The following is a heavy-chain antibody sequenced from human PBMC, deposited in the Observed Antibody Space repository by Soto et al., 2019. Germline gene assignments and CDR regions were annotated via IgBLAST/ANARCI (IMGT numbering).Heavy chain of an antibody. CDR2: IIPIFGTA. Sequence: ASVKVSCKASGGTFSSYAISWVRQAPGQGLEWMGGIIPIFGTANYAQKFQGRVTITADESTSTAYMELSSLRSEDTAVYYCARSVVRDGYNSVYYFDYWGQGTLVTVPS. V-gene: IGHV1-69*13. CDR3: ARSVVRDGYNSVYYFDY. CDR1: GGTFSSYA. J-gene: IGHJ4*02. D-gene: IGHD5-12*01.